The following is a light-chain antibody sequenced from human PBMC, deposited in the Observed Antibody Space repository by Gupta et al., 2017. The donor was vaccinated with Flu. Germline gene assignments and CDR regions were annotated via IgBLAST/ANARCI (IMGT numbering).Light chain of an antibody. V-gene: IGKV3-11*01. Sequence: ELVLTQSSATLSLSPGERATRSCRDSQSVSSCLEWYQQKPGQAPRLIIYDASNRAIGTPGGFSGGGYKKDFTLTSSRREDEDFAVYYEQQRSNLCQFGQGTQVDIK. J-gene: IGKJ1*01. CDR2: DAS. CDR1: QSVSSC. CDR3: QQRSNLCQ.